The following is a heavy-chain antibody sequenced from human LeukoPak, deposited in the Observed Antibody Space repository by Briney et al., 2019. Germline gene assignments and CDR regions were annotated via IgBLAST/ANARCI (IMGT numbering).Heavy chain of an antibody. Sequence: GGSLRLSCAASGFSFSNYVMHWVRQAPGKGLEWVAVISYEGSSKYYADSVKGRFTISRDNSKNTLYLQMNSLRAEDTAVYYCAKESRRDGYNPVDYWGQGTLVTVSS. V-gene: IGHV3-30-3*01. CDR2: ISYEGSSK. J-gene: IGHJ4*02. CDR3: AKESRRDGYNPVDY. CDR1: GFSFSNYV. D-gene: IGHD5-24*01.